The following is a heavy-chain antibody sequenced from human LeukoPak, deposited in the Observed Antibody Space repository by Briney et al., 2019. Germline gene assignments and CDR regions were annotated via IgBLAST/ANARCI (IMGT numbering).Heavy chain of an antibody. V-gene: IGHV4-34*01. CDR2: INHSGST. D-gene: IGHD6-6*01. CDR1: GGSFSGYY. CDR3: ARDRSEYSSPPIY. J-gene: IGHJ4*02. Sequence: SETLSLTCAVYGGSFSGYYWSWIRQPPGKGLEWIGEINHSGSTNYNPSLKSRVTISVDTSKNQFSLKLSSVTAADTAVYYCARDRSEYSSPPIYWGQGTLVTVSS.